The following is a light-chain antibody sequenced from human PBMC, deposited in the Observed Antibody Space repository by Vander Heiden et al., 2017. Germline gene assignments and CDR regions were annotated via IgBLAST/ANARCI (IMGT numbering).Light chain of an antibody. CDR1: QSVSTY. Sequence: EIVLTQSPATLSLSPGERATLSCGASQSVSTYLAWYQQKPGQSPRLLIYDVSNRATGIPARFSGSGSGTDFTLTISSLQPEDFAVYYCQQRSNWPKTFGQGTKVEIK. J-gene: IGKJ1*01. V-gene: IGKV3-11*01. CDR3: QQRSNWPKT. CDR2: DVS.